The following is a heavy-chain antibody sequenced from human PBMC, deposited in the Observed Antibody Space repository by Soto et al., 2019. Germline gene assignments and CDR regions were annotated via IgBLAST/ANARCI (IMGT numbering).Heavy chain of an antibody. CDR1: GYGFTSYD. CDR2: MNPNSGNT. Sequence: ASVTVSCQASGYGFTSYDINWVRQATGQGLEWMGWMNPNSGNTGYAQKFQGRVTMTRNTSISTAYMGLSSLRSEDTAVYYCATGPGSNIVVVVAATTTPWDNWGQGTLVTVSS. J-gene: IGHJ4*02. V-gene: IGHV1-8*01. CDR3: ATGPGSNIVVVVAATTTPWDN. D-gene: IGHD2-15*01.